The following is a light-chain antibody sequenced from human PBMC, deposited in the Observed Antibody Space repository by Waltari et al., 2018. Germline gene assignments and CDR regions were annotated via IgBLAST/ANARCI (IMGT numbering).Light chain of an antibody. CDR3: QQFYSSPLT. CDR1: QTVLYSANNRFY. V-gene: IGKV4-1*01. J-gene: IGKJ4*01. CDR2: WES. Sequence: DIVMTQSPDSLAVSLGEMATINCKFSQTVLYSANNRFYLAWFQQKPGQPPNLLIYWESTRESGVPDRFSGSGSGTDFTLTISSLQAEDVAVYYCQQFYSSPLTFGGGTKVEIK.